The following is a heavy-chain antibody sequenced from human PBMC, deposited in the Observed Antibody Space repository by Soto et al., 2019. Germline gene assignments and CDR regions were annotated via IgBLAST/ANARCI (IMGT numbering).Heavy chain of an antibody. J-gene: IGHJ4*02. CDR2: MNPNSGNT. D-gene: IGHD3-3*01. V-gene: IGHV1-8*01. Sequence: QVQLVQSGAEVKKPGASVKVSCKASGYTFTSYDINWVRQATGQGLEWMGWMNPNSGNTGDAQKFQGRVTMTRNTSISNAYMELSSLRSEDTAVYYCARGSYYYDFWSGPYPFDYWGQGTLVTVSS. CDR1: GYTFTSYD. CDR3: ARGSYYYDFWSGPYPFDY.